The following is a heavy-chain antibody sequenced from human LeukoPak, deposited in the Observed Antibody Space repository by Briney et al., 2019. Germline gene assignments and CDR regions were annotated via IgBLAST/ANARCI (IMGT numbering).Heavy chain of an antibody. J-gene: IGHJ4*02. CDR2: INPNSGGT. CDR1: GYTFTGYY. D-gene: IGHD3-3*01. CDR3: ARAPGTTFGVTSTR. Sequence: ASVKVSCKASGYTFTGYYMHWVRQAPGQGLEWMGWINPNSGGTNYAQKFQGRVTMTRDTSISTAYMELSRLRSDDTAVYYCARAPGTTFGVTSTRWGQGTLVTVSS. V-gene: IGHV1-2*02.